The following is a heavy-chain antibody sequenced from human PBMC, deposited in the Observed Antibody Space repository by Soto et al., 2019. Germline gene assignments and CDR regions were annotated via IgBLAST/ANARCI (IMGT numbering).Heavy chain of an antibody. J-gene: IGHJ4*02. CDR3: TTGGYYFDY. V-gene: IGHV3-15*01. CDR1: GFTFSNAW. D-gene: IGHD3-10*01. CDR2: IKSKPDGGTR. Sequence: EVQMVESGGGLVQPGGSLRLSCAASGFTFSNAWMNWVRQAPGKGLEWVGRIKSKPDGGTRDYAAPVKGKFAISRDDSKNTVYLQMSSLKTEDTAVYYWTTGGYYFDYWGQGTLVTVSS.